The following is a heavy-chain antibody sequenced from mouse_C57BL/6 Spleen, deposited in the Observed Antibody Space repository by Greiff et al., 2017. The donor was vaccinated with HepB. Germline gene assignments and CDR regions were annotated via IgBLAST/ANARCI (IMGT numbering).Heavy chain of an antibody. CDR1: GYTFTSYW. D-gene: IGHD1-1*01. CDR3: AIAHITTVVANAMDY. Sequence: QVQLQQPGAELVKPGASVKVSCKASGYTFTSYWMHWVKQRPGQGLEWIGRIHPSDSDTNYNQKFKGKATLTVDKSSSTAYLQLSSLTSEDSAVYYCAIAHITTVVANAMDYWGQGTSVTVSS. V-gene: IGHV1-74*01. J-gene: IGHJ4*01. CDR2: IHPSDSDT.